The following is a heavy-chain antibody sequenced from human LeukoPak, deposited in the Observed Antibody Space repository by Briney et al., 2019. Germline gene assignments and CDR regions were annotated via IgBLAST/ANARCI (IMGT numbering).Heavy chain of an antibody. CDR2: IYHSGST. D-gene: IGHD7-27*01. Sequence: PSETLSLTCAVSGYSISSGYYWGWIRQPPGKGLEWIGSIYHSGSTYYNPSLKSRVTISVDTSKNQFSLKLSSVTAADTAVYYCARGNWDDAFDIWGQGTMVTVSS. CDR3: ARGNWDDAFDI. CDR1: GYSISSGYY. V-gene: IGHV4-38-2*01. J-gene: IGHJ3*02.